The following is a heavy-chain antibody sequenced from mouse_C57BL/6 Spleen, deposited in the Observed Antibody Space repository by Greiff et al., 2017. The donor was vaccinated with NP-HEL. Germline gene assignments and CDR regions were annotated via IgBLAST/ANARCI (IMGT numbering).Heavy chain of an antibody. CDR1: GFSITSYG. V-gene: IGHV2-2*01. D-gene: IGHD2-5*01. J-gene: IGHJ4*01. Sequence: VQVVESGPGLVQPSQSLSITCTVSGFSITSYGVHWVRQSPGKGLEWLGAIWSGGSRDYNAAFISRLSISKDNSKSQVFFKMNSLQADDTAIYYCARCSNYENYAMDYWGQGTSVTVSS. CDR3: ARCSNYENYAMDY. CDR2: IWSGGSR.